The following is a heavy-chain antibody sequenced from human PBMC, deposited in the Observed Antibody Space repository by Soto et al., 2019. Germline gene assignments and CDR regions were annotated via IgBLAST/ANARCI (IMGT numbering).Heavy chain of an antibody. J-gene: IGHJ6*02. D-gene: IGHD6-13*01. CDR1: GYTFTSYG. Sequence: QVQLVQSGAEVKKPGASVKVSCKASGYTFTSYGISWVRQAPGQGLEWMGWISAYNGNTNYAQKLQGRFTMTTDTSTSTAYMELRSLRSDDTAVYYCARGGAAAGTPHYYYYYGMDVWGQGTTVPVSS. CDR2: ISAYNGNT. CDR3: ARGGAAAGTPHYYYYYGMDV. V-gene: IGHV1-18*01.